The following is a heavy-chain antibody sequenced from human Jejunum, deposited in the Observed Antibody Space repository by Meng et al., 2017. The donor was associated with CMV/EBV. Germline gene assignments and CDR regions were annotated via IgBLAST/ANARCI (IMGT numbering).Heavy chain of an antibody. V-gene: IGHV4-39*07. CDR2: IYYRGDT. J-gene: IGHJ4*02. Sequence: VSCGSISSSCYYWGWVRQPPGKGLEWIGTIYYRGDTYYSPSLESRLSISVDTSKNHFSLRLRSVTAADTAVYYCARVTVVSQRFDYWGQGTLVTVSS. CDR1: CGSISSSCYY. D-gene: IGHD6-25*01. CDR3: ARVTVVSQRFDY.